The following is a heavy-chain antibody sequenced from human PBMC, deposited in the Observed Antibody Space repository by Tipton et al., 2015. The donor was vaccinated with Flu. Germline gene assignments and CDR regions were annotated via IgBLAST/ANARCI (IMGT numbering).Heavy chain of an antibody. V-gene: IGHV3-30*03. D-gene: IGHD3-16*01. J-gene: IGHJ5*02. CDR1: GFTFSAYA. Sequence: SLRLSCAASGFTFSAYAFHWVRQGTGKGLEWVAFVSYDGVKEHFADSVKGRFTISRDSSRSMVYLQMNRLRPDDTAVYYCAREGGVRFDPWGQGTPVIVSS. CDR2: VSYDGVKE. CDR3: AREGGVRFDP.